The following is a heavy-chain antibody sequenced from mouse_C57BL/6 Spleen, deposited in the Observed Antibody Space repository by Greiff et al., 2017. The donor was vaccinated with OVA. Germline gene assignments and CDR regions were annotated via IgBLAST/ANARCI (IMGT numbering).Heavy chain of an antibody. Sequence: EADGGLVQPKGSLKLSCAASGFSFNTYAMNWVRQAPGKGLEWVARIRSKSNNYATYYADSVKDRFTISRDDSESMLYLQMNNLKTEDTAMYYCVRDYYGSSTYSMDYWGQGTSVTVSS. CDR3: VRDYYGSSTYSMDY. CDR1: GFSFNTYA. V-gene: IGHV10-1*01. D-gene: IGHD1-1*01. J-gene: IGHJ4*01. CDR2: IRSKSNNYAT.